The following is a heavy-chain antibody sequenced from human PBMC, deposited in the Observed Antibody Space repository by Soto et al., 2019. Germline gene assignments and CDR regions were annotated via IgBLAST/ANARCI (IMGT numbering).Heavy chain of an antibody. CDR1: GGSISSYY. Sequence: TVSGGSISSYYWSWIRQPPGKGLEWIGYIYYSGSTNYNPSLKSRVTISVDTSKNQFSLKLSSVTAADTAVYYCARLSSVGATTVDYWGQGTLVTVSS. D-gene: IGHD1-26*01. V-gene: IGHV4-59*01. CDR3: ARLSSVGATTVDY. J-gene: IGHJ4*02. CDR2: IYYSGST.